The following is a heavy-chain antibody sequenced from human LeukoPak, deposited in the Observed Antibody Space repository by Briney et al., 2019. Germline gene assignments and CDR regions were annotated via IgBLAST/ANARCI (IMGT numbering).Heavy chain of an antibody. J-gene: IGHJ4*02. CDR2: IYYSGST. Sequence: PSETLSLTCTVSGGSISSSSYYWGWIRQPPGKGLEWIGSIYYSGSTYYNPSLKSRVTISVDTSKNQFSLKLSSVTAADTAVYYCARLLPRSGWYLDYWGQGTLVTVSS. D-gene: IGHD6-25*01. V-gene: IGHV4-39*01. CDR3: ARLLPRSGWYLDY. CDR1: GGSISSSSYY.